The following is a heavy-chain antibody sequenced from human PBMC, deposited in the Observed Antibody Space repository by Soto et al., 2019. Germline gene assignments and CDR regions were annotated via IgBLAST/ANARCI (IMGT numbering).Heavy chain of an antibody. D-gene: IGHD4-17*01. CDR1: GGSISSSDYY. J-gene: IGHJ4*02. CDR3: ARGLPAATVVTCYFYY. CDR2: IYSSGNT. Sequence: QVHLQESGPGLVKPSQTLSLTCTVSGGSISSSDYYWSWIRQPPGKGLEWIGNIYSSGNTYYNPSLKSGLTISVGTSKVQFSLKLNSVTAADTALYYCARGLPAATVVTCYFYYWGQGTLVIVSS. V-gene: IGHV4-31*03.